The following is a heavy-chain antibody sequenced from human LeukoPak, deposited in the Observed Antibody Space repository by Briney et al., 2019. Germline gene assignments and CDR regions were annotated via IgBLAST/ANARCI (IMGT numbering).Heavy chain of an antibody. Sequence: PSETLSLTCTVSGASISSGGYYWSWIRQHPGKGLEWLGYIYYSGSTYYNPSLKSRLTISVDTFKNQFSLKLSSVTAADTAVYYCARVAPPGSGSYSGIVEPGYGMDVWGQGTTVTVSS. V-gene: IGHV4-30-4*01. CDR2: IYYSGST. J-gene: IGHJ6*02. CDR1: GASISSGGYY. D-gene: IGHD3-10*01. CDR3: ARVAPPGSGSYSGIVEPGYGMDV.